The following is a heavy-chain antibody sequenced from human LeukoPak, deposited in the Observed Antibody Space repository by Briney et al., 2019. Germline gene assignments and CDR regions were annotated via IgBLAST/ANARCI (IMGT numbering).Heavy chain of an antibody. CDR2: ISSSGSTI. D-gene: IGHD2-2*01. CDR3: ARYCSSTSCYPANEAFDI. J-gene: IGHJ3*02. Sequence: PGGSLRLSCAASGFTFSSYEMNWVRQAPGKGLEWVSYISSSGSTIYYADSVKGRFTISRDNAKNSLYLQMNSLRAEDTAVYYCARYCSSTSCYPANEAFDIWGQGTMVTVSS. CDR1: GFTFSSYE. V-gene: IGHV3-48*03.